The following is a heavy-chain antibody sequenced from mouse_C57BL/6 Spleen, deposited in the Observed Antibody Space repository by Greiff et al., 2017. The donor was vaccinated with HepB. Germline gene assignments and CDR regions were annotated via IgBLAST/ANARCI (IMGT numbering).Heavy chain of an antibody. CDR3: TRRGYYEG. CDR2: LDPETGGT. Sequence: VKLQESGAELVRPGASVTLSCKASGYTFTAYEMHWVKQTPVHGLEWIGALDPETGGTAYNQKFKGKAILTADKSSSTAYMELRSLTSEDSAVYYCTRRGYYEGWGQGTTLTVSS. D-gene: IGHD2-3*01. J-gene: IGHJ2*01. CDR1: GYTFTAYE. V-gene: IGHV1-15*01.